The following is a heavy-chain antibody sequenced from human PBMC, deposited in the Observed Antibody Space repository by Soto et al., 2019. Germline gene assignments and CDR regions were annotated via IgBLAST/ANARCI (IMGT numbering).Heavy chain of an antibody. V-gene: IGHV3-33*01. CDR1: GFTFSSYG. CDR2: IWYDGSNK. J-gene: IGHJ4*02. D-gene: IGHD3-9*01. Sequence: GGSLRLSCAASGFTFSSYGMHWVRQAPGKGLEWVAVIWYDGSNKYYADSVKGRFTISRDNFKNTLYLQMNSLRAEDTAVYYCARGGVAIYDILTGYYFDYWGQGTLVTVSS. CDR3: ARGGVAIYDILTGYYFDY.